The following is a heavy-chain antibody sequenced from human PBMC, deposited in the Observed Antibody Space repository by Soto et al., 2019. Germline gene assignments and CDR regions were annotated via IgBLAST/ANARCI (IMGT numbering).Heavy chain of an antibody. D-gene: IGHD2-15*01. CDR2: ISSSSSYI. Sequence: GGSLRLSCAASGFTFSSYSMNWVRQAPGKGLEWVSSISSSSSYIYYADSVKGRFTISRDNAKNSLYLQMNSLRAEDTAVYYCARPPSAAATWGHDDAFDIWGQGTMVTVSS. CDR3: ARPPSAAATWGHDDAFDI. V-gene: IGHV3-21*01. J-gene: IGHJ3*02. CDR1: GFTFSSYS.